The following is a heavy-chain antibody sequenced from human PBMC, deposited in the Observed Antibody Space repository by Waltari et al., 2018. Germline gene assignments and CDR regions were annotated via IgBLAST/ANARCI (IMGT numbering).Heavy chain of an antibody. D-gene: IGHD2-15*01. CDR3: AKLPGYCSGGSCSELRDY. CDR2: ISSSGSTI. Sequence: EVQLVESGGGLVQPGGSLRLSCAASGFTFSSYEMNWVRQAPGKGLEWVSYISSSGSTIYYADSVKGRFTISRDNAKNSLYLQMNGLRAEDTAVYYCAKLPGYCSGGSCSELRDYWGQGTLVTVSS. J-gene: IGHJ4*02. CDR1: GFTFSSYE. V-gene: IGHV3-48*03.